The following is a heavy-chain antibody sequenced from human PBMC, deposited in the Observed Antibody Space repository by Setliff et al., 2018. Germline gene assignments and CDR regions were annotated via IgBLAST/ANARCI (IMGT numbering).Heavy chain of an antibody. D-gene: IGHD3-3*01. V-gene: IGHV1-69*05. CDR1: GYPLISYD. CDR3: VRVGVTTWGQSWFDP. CDR2: TIPMFGST. J-gene: IGHJ5*02. Sequence: SVKVSCKASGYPLISYDINWVRQAPGQGLEWMGWTIPMFGSTSYAQKFQGRVTIITDESTNTAFMQLSSLRSDDTAVYYCVRVGVTTWGQSWFDPWGQGTLVTVS.